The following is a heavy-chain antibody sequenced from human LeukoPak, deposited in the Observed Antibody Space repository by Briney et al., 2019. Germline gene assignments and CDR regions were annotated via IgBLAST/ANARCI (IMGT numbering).Heavy chain of an antibody. J-gene: IGHJ4*02. CDR2: ISGSGGST. V-gene: IGHV3-23*01. Sequence: PGGSLRLSCAAPGITFSNYNMNWVRQAPGKGLEWASSISGSGGSTYYADSVKGRFTISRDNSKNTLYLQMNSLRAEDTAVYYCAEDLFDYVWGSYRPTPFDSWGQGTLVTVSS. CDR1: GITFSNYN. CDR3: AEDLFDYVWGSYRPTPFDS. D-gene: IGHD3-16*02.